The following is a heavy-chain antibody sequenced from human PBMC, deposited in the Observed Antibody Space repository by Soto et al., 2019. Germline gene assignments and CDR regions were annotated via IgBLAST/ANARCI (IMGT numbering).Heavy chain of an antibody. Sequence: SVKVSCKASGYTFTGYYMHWVRQAPGQGLEWMGWINPNSGGTNYAQKFQGWVTMTRDTSISTAYMELSRLRSDDTAVYYCARGFMDTAMVRGGTFDYWGQGTLVTVSS. CDR2: INPNSGGT. CDR3: ARGFMDTAMVRGGTFDY. J-gene: IGHJ4*02. D-gene: IGHD5-18*01. CDR1: GYTFTGYY. V-gene: IGHV1-2*04.